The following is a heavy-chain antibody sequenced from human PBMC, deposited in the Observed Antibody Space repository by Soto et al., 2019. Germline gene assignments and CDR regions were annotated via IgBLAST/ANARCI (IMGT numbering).Heavy chain of an antibody. V-gene: IGHV4-31*03. CDR2: IYYSGRT. CDR1: GGSISSGGYY. Sequence: SSETLSLTCTVSGGSISSGGYYWSWIRQHPGKGLEWIGYIYYSGRTYYNPSLKSRVTISVDTSKNQFSLKLSSVTAADTAVYYCAREGPSITGTINYYYYYGMDVWGQGTTLTV. D-gene: IGHD1-20*01. CDR3: AREGPSITGTINYYYYYGMDV. J-gene: IGHJ6*02.